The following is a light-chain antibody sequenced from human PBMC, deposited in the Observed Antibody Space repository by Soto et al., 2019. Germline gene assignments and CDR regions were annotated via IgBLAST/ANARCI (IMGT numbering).Light chain of an antibody. CDR2: DAS. V-gene: IGKV3-11*01. CDR1: QTVGIS. Sequence: LTQSPASLSLSQGETATLSCRASQTVGISLAWYQHKPGQPPRLLIYDASKRATGIPARFGGSGSGTDFTLTISSLEPEDFAVYYCQQRTNWLFTFGPGNKVDMK. CDR3: QQRTNWLFT. J-gene: IGKJ3*01.